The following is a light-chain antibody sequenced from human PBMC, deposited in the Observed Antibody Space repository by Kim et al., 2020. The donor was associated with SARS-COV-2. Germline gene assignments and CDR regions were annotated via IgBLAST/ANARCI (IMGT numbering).Light chain of an antibody. CDR1: NIGSKS. CDR2: YDS. CDR3: QVWDSNWV. Sequence: SYELTQPPSVSVAPGKTARITCGGNNIGSKSVHWYQQKPGQAPVLVIYYDSDRPSGIPERFSGSNSGNTATLTISRVEAGDEADYYCQVWDSNWVFGGGT. J-gene: IGLJ3*02. V-gene: IGLV3-21*04.